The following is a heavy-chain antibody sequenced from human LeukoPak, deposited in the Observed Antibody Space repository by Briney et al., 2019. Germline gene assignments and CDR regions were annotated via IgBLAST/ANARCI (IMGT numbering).Heavy chain of an antibody. D-gene: IGHD2/OR15-2a*01. CDR1: GASVSSSH. J-gene: IGHJ4*01. CDR2: LSYTGKT. CDR3: SEGYFEPFDH. Sequence: SETLSHTCVVSGASVSSSHWNWIRQLPGKGLEWIGCLSYTGKTDYNPSLTSRVTISLDTSKNQVSLKLRSVTAADTAVYYCSEGYFEPFDHWGHGTLVTVSS. V-gene: IGHV4-59*02.